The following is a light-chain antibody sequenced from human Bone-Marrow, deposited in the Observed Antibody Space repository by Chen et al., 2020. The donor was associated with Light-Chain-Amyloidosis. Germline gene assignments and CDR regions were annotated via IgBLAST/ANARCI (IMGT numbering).Light chain of an antibody. V-gene: IGKV3-20*01. CDR1: QTISSNY. Sequence: EIVLTQSPGTLSLSPGEGANLPCRASQTISSNYLTWYQQKFGQAPRLLIYGSSSRATGIPDRFTGSGSGTAFTLTINRLEPEDFAMYYCQQYGTSPLTFGGGPKVEIK. CDR3: QQYGTSPLT. CDR2: GSS. J-gene: IGKJ4*01.